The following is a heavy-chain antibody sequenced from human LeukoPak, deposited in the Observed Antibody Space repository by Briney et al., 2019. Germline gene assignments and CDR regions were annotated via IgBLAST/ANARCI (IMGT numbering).Heavy chain of an antibody. CDR2: IHYSGAT. D-gene: IGHD2-21*02. CDR3: ATLRGASTAVFDS. Sequence: SETLSLTCTVSGGSINYDYWSWIRPSPGKRLEWIGYIHYSGATNYSPSLNSRVTISVDTSKNQFSLKLSSVTAADTALYYCATLRGASTAVFDSWGQGTLVTVSS. CDR1: GGSINYDY. J-gene: IGHJ4*02. V-gene: IGHV4-59*08.